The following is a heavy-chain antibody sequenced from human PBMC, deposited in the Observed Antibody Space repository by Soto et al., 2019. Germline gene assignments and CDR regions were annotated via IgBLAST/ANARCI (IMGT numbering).Heavy chain of an antibody. J-gene: IGHJ4*02. CDR3: ARDFRSLYYDFWSGFDY. CDR2: IKQDGSEK. V-gene: IGHV3-7*01. CDR1: GFTFSSYW. D-gene: IGHD3-3*01. Sequence: GGSLSLSCAASGFTFSSYWMSWVRQAPGKGLEWVANIKQDGSEKYYVDSVKGRSTISRDKAKNSLYLQMNSLRAEDTAVYYCARDFRSLYYDFWSGFDYWGQGTLVTVSS.